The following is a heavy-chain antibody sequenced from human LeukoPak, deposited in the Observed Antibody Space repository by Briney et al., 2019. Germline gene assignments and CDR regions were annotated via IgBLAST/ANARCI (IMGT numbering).Heavy chain of an antibody. Sequence: ASVKVSCKASGYTFTSYDINWVRQATGQGLEWMGWMNPNSGNTGYAQKFQGRVTMTRNTSISTAYMELSNLRSEDTAVYYCASGLGVPAASPNDYWGQGTLVTVSS. V-gene: IGHV1-8*01. D-gene: IGHD2-2*01. CDR1: GYTFTSYD. CDR3: ASGLGVPAASPNDY. CDR2: MNPNSGNT. J-gene: IGHJ4*02.